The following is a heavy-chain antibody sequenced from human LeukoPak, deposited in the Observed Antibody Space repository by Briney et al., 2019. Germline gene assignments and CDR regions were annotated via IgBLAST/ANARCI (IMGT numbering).Heavy chain of an antibody. Sequence: SQTLSPTCTVSGGSISSGSYYWSWIRQPAGKGLEWIGRIYTSGSTNYNPSLKSRVTISVDTSKNQFSLKLSSVTAADTAVYCCARETTMIVVVITDAFDIWGQGTMVTVSS. D-gene: IGHD3-22*01. CDR2: IYTSGST. J-gene: IGHJ3*02. CDR1: GGSISSGSYY. CDR3: ARETTMIVVVITDAFDI. V-gene: IGHV4-61*02.